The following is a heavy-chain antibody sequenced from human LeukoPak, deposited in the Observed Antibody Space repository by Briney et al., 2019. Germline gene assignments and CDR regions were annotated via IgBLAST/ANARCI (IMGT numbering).Heavy chain of an antibody. V-gene: IGHV4-34*01. J-gene: IGHJ4*02. Sequence: SETLSLTCAVYGGSFSGYYWSWIRQPPGKGLEWIGEINHSGSTNYNPSLKSRVTTSVDTSKNQFSLKLSSVTAADTAVYYCARGSNSSDFDYWGQGTLVTVSS. CDR1: GGSFSGYY. CDR3: ARGSNSSDFDY. D-gene: IGHD2/OR15-2a*01. CDR2: INHSGST.